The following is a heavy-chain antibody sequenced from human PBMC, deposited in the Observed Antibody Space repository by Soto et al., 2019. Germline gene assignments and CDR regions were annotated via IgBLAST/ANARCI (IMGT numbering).Heavy chain of an antibody. V-gene: IGHV1-46*01. CDR1: GYTFTSYY. D-gene: IGHD3-3*01. Sequence: DSVKVCCKASGYTFTSYYMNWVRQAPGQGLEWMGIINPSGGSTSYAQKFQGRVTMTRDTSTSTVYMELSSLRSEDTAVYYCARCPAHTIFGVVISYYFDYWGQGTLVTVSS. CDR2: INPSGGST. J-gene: IGHJ4*02. CDR3: ARCPAHTIFGVVISYYFDY.